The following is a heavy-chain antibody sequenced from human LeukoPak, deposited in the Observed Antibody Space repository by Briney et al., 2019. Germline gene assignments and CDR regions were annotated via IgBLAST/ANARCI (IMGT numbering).Heavy chain of an antibody. CDR1: GYTFTSYG. J-gene: IGHJ5*02. D-gene: IGHD3-10*01. V-gene: IGHV1-18*01. CDR2: ISAYNGNT. Sequence: ASVKVSCKASGYTFTSYGISWVRQAPGQGLEWMGWISAYNGNTNYAQKLQGRVTMTTDTSTSTAYMELRSLRSDDTAVYYCARFLIRLLWFGESRDWFDPWGQGTLVTVSS. CDR3: ARFLIRLLWFGESRDWFDP.